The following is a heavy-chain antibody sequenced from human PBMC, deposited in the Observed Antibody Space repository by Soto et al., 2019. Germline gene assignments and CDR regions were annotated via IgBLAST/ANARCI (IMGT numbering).Heavy chain of an antibody. CDR1: GGSISSGGYY. CDR2: IYYSGST. Sequence: SETLSLTCTVSGGSISSGGYYWSWIRQHPGKGLEWIGYIYYSGSTYYNPSLKSRVTISVDTSKNQFSLKLSSVTAADTAVYYCARVPRRSQGYYYYYMDVWGKGTTVTVSS. V-gene: IGHV4-31*03. CDR3: ARVPRRSQGYYYYYMDV. J-gene: IGHJ6*03.